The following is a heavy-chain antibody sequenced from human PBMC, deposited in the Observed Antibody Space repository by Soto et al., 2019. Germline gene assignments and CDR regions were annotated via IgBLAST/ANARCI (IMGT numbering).Heavy chain of an antibody. CDR1: GFPFSSFA. D-gene: IGHD2-8*01. CDR2: ISDSGSTT. V-gene: IGHV3-48*02. J-gene: IGHJ4*02. Sequence: EVHLVESGGGLVQPGGSLRLSCAVSGFPFSSFAMNWVRQAPGRGLEWVSFISDSGSTTYYADSVKGRFTISRDSAKNSLYLQMNSLRDEDTAVSFCARDPNGITDFDYWGQGTQVTVSS. CDR3: ARDPNGITDFDY.